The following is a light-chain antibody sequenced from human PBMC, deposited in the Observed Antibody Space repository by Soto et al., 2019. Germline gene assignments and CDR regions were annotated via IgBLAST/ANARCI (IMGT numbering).Light chain of an antibody. V-gene: IGKV3-15*01. CDR1: QSVNSN. Sequence: EIVMTQSPATLSVSPGGRATLSCRASQSVNSNLAWYQQKPGQAPRLLIYGASTRATGIPARFSGSGSGTAFTLTISSLQSEDFAVYSCQQYDNWPVTFGQGTKV. CDR3: QQYDNWPVT. J-gene: IGKJ1*01. CDR2: GAS.